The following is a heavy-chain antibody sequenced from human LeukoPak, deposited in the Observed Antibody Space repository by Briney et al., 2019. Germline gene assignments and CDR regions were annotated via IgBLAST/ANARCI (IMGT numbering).Heavy chain of an antibody. CDR1: GFTFSSYE. CDR2: ISSSGSTI. D-gene: IGHD5-18*01. Sequence: RPGGSLRLSCADSGFTFSSYEMHWVRQAPGKGLEWISYISSSGSTIYYADSVKGRFTISRDNGKNSLYLQMNSLRAEDTAVYYCARVHYNTAMVDIDYWGQGTLVTVSS. V-gene: IGHV3-48*03. J-gene: IGHJ4*02. CDR3: ARVHYNTAMVDIDY.